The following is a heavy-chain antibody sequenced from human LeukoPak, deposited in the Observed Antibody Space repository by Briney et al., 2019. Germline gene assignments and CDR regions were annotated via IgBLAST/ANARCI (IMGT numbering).Heavy chain of an antibody. CDR2: ISGSGGST. J-gene: IGHJ6*02. V-gene: IGHV3-23*01. CDR1: GFTFSSYA. CDR3: AMRMTRLTYYYYGMDV. Sequence: GGSLRLSCAASGFTFSSYAMSWVRQAPGKGLEWVSGISGSGGSTYYADSVKGRFTISRDNSKNTLYLQMSSLRAEDTAVYHCAMRMTRLTYYYYGMDVWGQGTTVTVSS.